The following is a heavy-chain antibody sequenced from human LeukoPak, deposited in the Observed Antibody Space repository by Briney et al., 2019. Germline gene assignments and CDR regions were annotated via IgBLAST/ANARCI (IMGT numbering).Heavy chain of an antibody. CDR2: INPNSGGT. Sequence: ASVKVSCKASGYTFTTLDINWVRQATGQGLEWMGWINPNSGGTNYAQKFQGRVTMTRDTSISTAYMELSRLRSDDTAVYYCARGLAARAFFDYWGQGTLVTVSS. D-gene: IGHD6-6*01. CDR3: ARGLAARAFFDY. CDR1: GYTFTTLD. J-gene: IGHJ4*02. V-gene: IGHV1-2*02.